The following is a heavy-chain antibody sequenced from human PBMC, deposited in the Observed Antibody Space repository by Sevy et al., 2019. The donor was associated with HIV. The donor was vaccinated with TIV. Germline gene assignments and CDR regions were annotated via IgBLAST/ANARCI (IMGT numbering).Heavy chain of an antibody. J-gene: IGHJ6*03. D-gene: IGHD3-16*01. CDR1: GFTFSTYN. V-gene: IGHV3-21*01. Sequence: LGGSLRLSCAASGFTFSTYNMNWVRQAPGKGLEWVSSISTTSSYIYYADSVRGRFTVSRDNAKNSLYLQMNSLRAEDTAVYYCARDHYADRFYYQHYMDVWGKGTTVTVSS. CDR3: ARDHYADRFYYQHYMDV. CDR2: ISTTSSYI.